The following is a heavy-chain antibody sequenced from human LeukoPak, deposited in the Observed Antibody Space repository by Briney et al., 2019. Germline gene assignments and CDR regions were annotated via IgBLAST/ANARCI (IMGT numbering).Heavy chain of an antibody. CDR3: ARVGRYYGSGSYYFDY. Sequence: PSETLSLTCTVSGGSISPYYWSWVRQPPGKGLEWIGYISYSGSTKYSPSLKSRVTISVDTSKNQFSLKLSSVTAADTAVYYCARVGRYYGSGSYYFDYWGQGTLVTVSS. CDR2: ISYSGST. CDR1: GGSISPYY. V-gene: IGHV4-59*08. J-gene: IGHJ4*02. D-gene: IGHD3-10*01.